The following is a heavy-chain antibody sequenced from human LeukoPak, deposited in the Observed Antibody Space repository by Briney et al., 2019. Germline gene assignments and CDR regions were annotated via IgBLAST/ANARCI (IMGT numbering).Heavy chain of an antibody. CDR2: IYYSGST. Sequence: SETLSLTCTVSGGSISSYYWSWIRQPPGKGLEWIGYIYYSGSTNYNPSLKSRVTISVDTSKNQFSLKLSSVTAADTAVYYCARHVGSSGWVDYWGQGTLVTVSS. J-gene: IGHJ4*02. CDR1: GGSISSYY. CDR3: ARHVGSSGWVDY. V-gene: IGHV4-59*08. D-gene: IGHD6-19*01.